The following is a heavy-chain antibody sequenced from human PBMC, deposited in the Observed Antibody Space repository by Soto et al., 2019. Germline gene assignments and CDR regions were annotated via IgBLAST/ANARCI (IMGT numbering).Heavy chain of an antibody. D-gene: IGHD1-26*01. CDR2: IYHSGMT. CDR3: ATVRWELHDAFDI. CDR1: GGSISTGGYY. J-gene: IGHJ3*02. V-gene: IGHV4-31*03. Sequence: QVQLQESGPGLVKPSQTLSLTCTVSGGSISTGGYYWSWIRQHPGSGLEWIGYIYHSGMTYSNPSLQRRVAISIDTSKNQFSLKLSSVTAADTAVYYCATVRWELHDAFDIWGQGTIVSVSS.